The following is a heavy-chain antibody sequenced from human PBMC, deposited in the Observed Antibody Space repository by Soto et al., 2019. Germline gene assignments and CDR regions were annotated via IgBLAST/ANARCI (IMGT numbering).Heavy chain of an antibody. D-gene: IGHD3-16*01. J-gene: IGHJ4*02. CDR1: GFSFDNYA. V-gene: IGHV3-23*01. CDR3: AQLGFMTFSHKHYFNH. Sequence: GGSLRLSCVASGFSFDNYAMSWVRQAPGKGLEWVSAIKSDGSSTYYAASVKDRFIISRDNSKNTLYLQLNSLRAEDTAVYYCAQLGFMTFSHKHYFNHWGRGTLVTVSS. CDR2: IKSDGSST.